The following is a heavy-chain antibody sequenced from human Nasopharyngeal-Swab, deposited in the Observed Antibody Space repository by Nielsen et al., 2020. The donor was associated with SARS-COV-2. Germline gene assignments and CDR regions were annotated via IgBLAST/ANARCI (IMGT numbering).Heavy chain of an antibody. Sequence: GESLKISCAASGFTFSSYAMNWVRQAPGKGLEWVSAISGGGGSTYYADSVKGRFTISRDNSKNTLYLQMNSLRAEDTAVYYCAKDAGYSGYDYFDYWGQGTLVTVSS. D-gene: IGHD5-12*01. CDR3: AKDAGYSGYDYFDY. CDR1: GFTFSSYA. J-gene: IGHJ4*02. CDR2: ISGGGGST. V-gene: IGHV3-23*01.